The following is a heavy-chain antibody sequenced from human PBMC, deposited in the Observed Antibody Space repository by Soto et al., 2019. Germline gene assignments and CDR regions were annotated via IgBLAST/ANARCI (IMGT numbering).Heavy chain of an antibody. CDR1: GGSISSSSYN. CDR2: IFYSGSA. Sequence: QVQLQESGPGLVKPSETLSLTCTVSGGSISSSSYNWGWIRQSPGKGLEWIGSIFYSGSASDNPSLKSRVPMSVDTSKNQFSLKLSSVTAADTAVYYCARHRYYDFWGGSRWFDPWGQGTLVTVSS. J-gene: IGHJ5*02. V-gene: IGHV4-39*01. D-gene: IGHD3-3*01. CDR3: ARHRYYDFWGGSRWFDP.